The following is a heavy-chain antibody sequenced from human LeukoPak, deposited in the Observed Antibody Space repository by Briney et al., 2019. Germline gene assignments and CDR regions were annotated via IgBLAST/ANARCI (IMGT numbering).Heavy chain of an antibody. J-gene: IGHJ6*02. Sequence: PGGSLRLSCAASGFTFSSYGMHWVRQAPGKGLEWVAVLWYDGTNEYYADSVKGRFTISRDNSKNTLYLQMNSLRAEDTAVYYCAKSMAVVEAFTRYGMDVGAQGPRVTVPS. V-gene: IGHV3-33*06. CDR3: AKSMAVVEAFTRYGMDV. CDR1: GFTFSSYG. CDR2: LWYDGTNE. D-gene: IGHD3-22*01.